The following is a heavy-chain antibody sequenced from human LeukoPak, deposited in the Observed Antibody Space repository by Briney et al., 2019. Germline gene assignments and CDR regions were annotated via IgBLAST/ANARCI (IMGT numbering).Heavy chain of an antibody. CDR2: ISSNSKYT. D-gene: IGHD2-8*01. CDR3: ARDNGNKYYFDY. Sequence: GGSLRLSCAASGFMFSDYFMSWIRQAPGKELEWISYISSNSKYTKYADSVKGRFTISRVNAKKSLYLQMSSLRAEDTAVYYCARDNGNKYYFDYWGQGTLVTVSS. V-gene: IGHV3-11*05. J-gene: IGHJ4*02. CDR1: GFMFSDYF.